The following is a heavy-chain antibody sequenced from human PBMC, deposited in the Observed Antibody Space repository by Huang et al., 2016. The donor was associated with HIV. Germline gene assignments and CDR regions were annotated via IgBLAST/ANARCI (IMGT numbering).Heavy chain of an antibody. CDR2: ITASSSFE. J-gene: IGHJ5*02. Sequence: DVQLVESGGGLVKPGGSLRLSCAASGLSFDSFAMHWGRRAPGKGLEWVASITASSSFEDDAVSLTGRFTVSRDNAKNSLYLQRNSLRPEDTAVYYCVRENYGSGSTLHWFDPWGQGTLVTVSS. D-gene: IGHD3-10*01. V-gene: IGHV3-21*01. CDR1: GLSFDSFA. CDR3: VRENYGSGSTLHWFDP.